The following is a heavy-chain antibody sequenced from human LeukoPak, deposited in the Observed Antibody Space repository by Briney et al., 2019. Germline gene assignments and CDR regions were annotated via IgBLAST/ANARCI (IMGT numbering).Heavy chain of an antibody. CDR1: GYTFTSYA. D-gene: IGHD2-15*01. Sequence: ASVKVSCKASGYTFTSYAMNWVRRAPGQGLEWMGWISTYNGNTNYAQKLPGRVTMTTDTSTGTAYLELRSLSSDATAMSYCARAARGHCSGCSGYYTRNNYFYYMDDWGKGTPVTIS. CDR2: ISTYNGNT. V-gene: IGHV1-18*01. CDR3: ARAARGHCSGCSGYYTRNNYFYYMDD. J-gene: IGHJ6*03.